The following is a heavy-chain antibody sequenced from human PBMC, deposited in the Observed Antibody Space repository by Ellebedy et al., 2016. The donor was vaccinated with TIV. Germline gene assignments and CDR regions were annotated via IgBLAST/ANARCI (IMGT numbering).Heavy chain of an antibody. CDR3: AAGDCSSTSCYGGYYTFDI. CDR2: IIPIFGTP. J-gene: IGHJ3*02. CDR1: GGTFRNYT. Sequence: SVKVSCXASGGTFRNYTISWVRQAPGQGLEWMGGIIPIFGTPDYAQKFQGRVTITADESTSTAYMALSSLRSEDTAVYYCAAGDCSSTSCYGGYYTFDIWGQGTMATVSS. D-gene: IGHD2-2*01. V-gene: IGHV1-69*13.